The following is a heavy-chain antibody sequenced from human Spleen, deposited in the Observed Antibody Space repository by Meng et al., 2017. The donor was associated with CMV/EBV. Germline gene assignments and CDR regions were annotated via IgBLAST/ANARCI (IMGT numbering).Heavy chain of an antibody. J-gene: IGHJ6*02. Sequence: GSLRLSCSVSGGSISGSNNYWGWVRQPPGKGLEWIASIFHTGTTYYNPSLKSRITISVDTSKSQVSLKLRSVTAADTAVYYRARDQFAATYFYYGVDVWGQGTTVTVSS. CDR1: GGSISGSNNY. V-gene: IGHV4-39*07. CDR2: IFHTGTT. D-gene: IGHD6-13*01. CDR3: ARDQFAATYFYYGVDV.